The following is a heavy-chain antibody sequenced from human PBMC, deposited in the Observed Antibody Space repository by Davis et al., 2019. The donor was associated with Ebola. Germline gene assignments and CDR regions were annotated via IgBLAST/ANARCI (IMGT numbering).Heavy chain of an antibody. D-gene: IGHD3-22*01. CDR3: ARVYYYDRFDY. CDR2: ISAYNGNT. V-gene: IGHV1-18*01. CDR1: GYSFTSYG. J-gene: IGHJ4*02. Sequence: GESLKISCKGSGYSFTSYGISWVRQAPGQGLEWMGWISAYNGNTNYAQKLQGRVTMTTDTSTSTAYMELRSLRSDDTAVYYCARVYYYDRFDYWGQGTLVTVSS.